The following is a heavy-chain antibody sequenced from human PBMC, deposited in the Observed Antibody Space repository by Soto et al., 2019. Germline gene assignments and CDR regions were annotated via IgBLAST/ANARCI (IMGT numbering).Heavy chain of an antibody. CDR2: IYYSGST. V-gene: IGHV4-59*08. CDR1: GGSISSYY. Sequence: SETLSLTCTVAGGSISSYYWSWIRQPPGKGLEWIGYIYYSGSTNYNPSLKSRVTISVDTSKNQFSLKLSSVTAADTAVYYCARINLRGYSYGYSFDYWGQGTLVTVSS. CDR3: ARINLRGYSYGYSFDY. J-gene: IGHJ4*02. D-gene: IGHD5-18*01.